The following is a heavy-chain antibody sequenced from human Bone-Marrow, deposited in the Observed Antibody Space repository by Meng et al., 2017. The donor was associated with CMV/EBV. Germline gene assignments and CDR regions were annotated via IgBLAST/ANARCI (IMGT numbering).Heavy chain of an antibody. CDR3: ARIISSVYYYYGMDV. Sequence: SGPTLVKPTETLTLTCTVAGFSLSNARMGVSWIRQPPGKALEWLAHIFSNDEKSYSTSLKSRLTISKDTSKSQVVLTMTNMDPVDTATYYCARIISSVYYYYGMDVWGQGTTVTVSS. V-gene: IGHV2-26*01. J-gene: IGHJ6*02. CDR1: GFSLSNARMG. CDR2: IFSNDEK. D-gene: IGHD6-13*01.